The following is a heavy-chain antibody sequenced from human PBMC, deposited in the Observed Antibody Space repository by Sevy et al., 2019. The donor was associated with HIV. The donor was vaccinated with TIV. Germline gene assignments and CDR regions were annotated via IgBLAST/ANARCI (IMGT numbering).Heavy chain of an antibody. D-gene: IGHD2-2*01. CDR1: GGSFSGYY. J-gene: IGHJ5*02. CDR2: INHSGST. V-gene: IGHV4-34*01. CDR3: ARSAPFVVVPGAPSWFDP. Sequence: SETLSLTCAVHGGSFSGYYWNWIRQPPGKGLEWIGEINHSGSTNYNPSLKSRVTISVDTSKNQFSLKLSSVTAADTAVYYCARSAPFVVVPGAPSWFDPWGQGTLVTVSS.